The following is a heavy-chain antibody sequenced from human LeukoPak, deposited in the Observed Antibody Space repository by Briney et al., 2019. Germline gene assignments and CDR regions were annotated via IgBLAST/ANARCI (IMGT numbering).Heavy chain of an antibody. D-gene: IGHD3-22*01. Sequence: SETLSLTCAVYGGSFSGYYWSWIRQPPGKGLEWIGEINHSGSTNYNPSLKSRVTISVDTSKNQFSLKLSSVTAADTAVYYCARGPRRITMIVYYYYGMDVWGQGTTVTVSS. J-gene: IGHJ6*02. CDR3: ARGPRRITMIVYYYYGMDV. CDR2: INHSGST. V-gene: IGHV4-34*01. CDR1: GGSFSGYY.